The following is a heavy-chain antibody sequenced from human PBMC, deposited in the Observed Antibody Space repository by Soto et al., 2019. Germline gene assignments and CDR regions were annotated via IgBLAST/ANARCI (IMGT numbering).Heavy chain of an antibody. CDR2: ISSRGGST. D-gene: IGHD3-9*01. CDR3: AKDGYYDILTADFSPYDAFDI. CDR1: GFTFSSYA. Sequence: SGFTFSSYAMSWVRQAPGKGLEWVSVISSRGGSTYYADSVKGRFTISRDNSKNTLYLQMNSLRAEDTAVYYCAKDGYYDILTADFSPYDAFDIWGQGTMVTVSS. V-gene: IGHV3-23*01. J-gene: IGHJ3*02.